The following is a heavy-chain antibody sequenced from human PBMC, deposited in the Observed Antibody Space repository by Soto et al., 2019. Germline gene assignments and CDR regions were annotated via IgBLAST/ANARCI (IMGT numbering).Heavy chain of an antibody. V-gene: IGHV3-53*01. J-gene: IGHJ6*02. CDR2: IYSGGST. Sequence: GGSLRLSCAASGFTVSSNYMSWVRQAPGKGLEWVSVIYSGGSTYYADSVKGRFTISRDNSKNTLYLQMNSLRAEDTAVYYCATMGIAVSGPYYYGMDVWGQGTTVTVSS. D-gene: IGHD6-19*01. CDR3: ATMGIAVSGPYYYGMDV. CDR1: GFTVSSNY.